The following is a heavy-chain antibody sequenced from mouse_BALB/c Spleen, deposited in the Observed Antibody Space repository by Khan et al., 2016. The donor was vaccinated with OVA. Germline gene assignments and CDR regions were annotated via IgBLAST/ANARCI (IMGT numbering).Heavy chain of an antibody. J-gene: IGHJ3*01. CDR1: GYTFTSYT. D-gene: IGHD2-14*01. V-gene: IGHV1-4*01. CDR2: INPSNDYT. Sequence: VQLQQSRAELARPGASVKMSCKASGYTFTSYTIHWVRQRPGQAPEWIGHINPSNDYTNYNQNFKDKATLIVDKSSTTADMQLSSLTSEDSAVYYCVREWAYHRSDGWFAYWGQGTLVTVS. CDR3: VREWAYHRSDGWFAY.